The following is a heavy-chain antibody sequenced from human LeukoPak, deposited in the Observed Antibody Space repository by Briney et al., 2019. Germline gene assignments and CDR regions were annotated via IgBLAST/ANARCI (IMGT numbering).Heavy chain of an antibody. CDR1: GFTFSSYG. J-gene: IGHJ6*02. V-gene: IGHV3-30*03. CDR3: ARDPGNSGYGMDV. D-gene: IGHD5-12*01. Sequence: AGGSLRLSCAASGFTFSSYGMHWVRQAPGKGLEWVAVISYDGSNKYYADSVKGRSTISRDSAKNSPFLQMNSLRDEDTAVYYCARDPGNSGYGMDVWGQGTTVLVSS. CDR2: ISYDGSNK.